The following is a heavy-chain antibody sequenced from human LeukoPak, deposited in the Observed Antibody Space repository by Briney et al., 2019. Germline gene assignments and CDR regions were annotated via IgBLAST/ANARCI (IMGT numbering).Heavy chain of an antibody. CDR2: IYYSGSA. D-gene: IGHD6-19*01. J-gene: IGHJ2*01. CDR1: GGSISSGDYF. Sequence: SQTLSLTCNVSGGSISSGDYFWSWIRQPPGKGLEWIGYIYYSGSAYYSPSLRSRFTISVDTSENQFSQKLSSVTATDTAVYYCARAEVTAGTKYFDLWGRGTLVTVSS. V-gene: IGHV4-30-4*01. CDR3: ARAEVTAGTKYFDL.